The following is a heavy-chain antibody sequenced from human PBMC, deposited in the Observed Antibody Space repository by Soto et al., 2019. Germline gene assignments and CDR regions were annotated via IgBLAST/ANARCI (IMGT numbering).Heavy chain of an antibody. J-gene: IGHJ4*02. CDR3: ARAPGDYFDY. V-gene: IGHV4-31*03. Sequence: QVRLQESGPGLVKPSQTLSLPRTVSGGSISSGGYYWSGIRPHPGKGLEWIGYIFYSGSTCYNTTLKSRVTISVGSAKHPLSLKLSSVTAADTAVVYCARAPGDYFDYWGQGTLVTVSS. CDR1: GGSISSGGYY. CDR2: IFYSGST.